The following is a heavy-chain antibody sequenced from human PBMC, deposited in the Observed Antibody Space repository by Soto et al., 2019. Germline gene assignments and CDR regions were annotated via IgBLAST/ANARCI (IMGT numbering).Heavy chain of an antibody. J-gene: IGHJ3*02. Sequence: ASVKVSCKASGGTFSSYAISWVRQAPGQGLEWMGGIIPIFGTANYAQKFQGRVTITADKSTSTAYMELSSLRSEDTAVYYCARNRRIPDAFDIWGQGTMVTVSS. CDR3: ARNRRIPDAFDI. D-gene: IGHD5-18*01. CDR1: GGTFSSYA. CDR2: IIPIFGTA. V-gene: IGHV1-69*06.